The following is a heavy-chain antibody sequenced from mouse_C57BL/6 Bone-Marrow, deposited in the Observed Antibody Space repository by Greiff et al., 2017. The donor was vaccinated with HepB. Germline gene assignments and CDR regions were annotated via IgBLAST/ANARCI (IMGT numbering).Heavy chain of an antibody. J-gene: IGHJ2*01. CDR1: GYTFTSYW. CDR3: TRSMEYYGYECYFDY. V-gene: IGHV1-5*01. Sequence: EVQLQQSGTVLARPGASVKMSCKTSGYTFTSYWMHWVKQRPGQGLEWIGAIYPGNSDTSYNQKFKGKAKLTAVTSASTAYMELSSLTNEDSAVYYCTRSMEYYGYECYFDYWGQGTTLTVSS. D-gene: IGHD2-2*01. CDR2: IYPGNSDT.